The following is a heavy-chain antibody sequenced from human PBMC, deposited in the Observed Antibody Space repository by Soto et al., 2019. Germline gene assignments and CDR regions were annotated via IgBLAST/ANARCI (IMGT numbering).Heavy chain of an antibody. CDR2: IYPSDSDT. D-gene: IGHD1-1*01. CDR3: ARHRYNAGPTDNDMDV. CDR1: GYIFYSYW. V-gene: IGHV5-51*01. J-gene: IGHJ6*02. Sequence: GESLKISCEASGYIFYSYWIGWVRQMPGEGLEWMGIIYPSDSDTRYSPSFQGQVTMSVDKSIRTAYLQWNSLKVSDTATYYCARHRYNAGPTDNDMDVWGQGTTVTVSS.